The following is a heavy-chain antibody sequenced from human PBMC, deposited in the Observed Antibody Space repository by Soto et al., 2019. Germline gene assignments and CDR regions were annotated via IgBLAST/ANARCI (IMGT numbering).Heavy chain of an antibody. J-gene: IGHJ4*02. V-gene: IGHV4-39*01. CDR1: GGSISSSSYY. D-gene: IGHD1-26*01. CDR2: IYYSGST. CDR3: ARHEWGELLNTQFYFDY. Sequence: QLQLQESGPGLVKPSETLSLTCTVSGGSISSSSYYWGWIRQPPGKGLEWIGSIYYSGSTYYNPSLKSRVTISVDTSKNQFSLKLSSVTAADTAVYYCARHEWGELLNTQFYFDYWGQGTLVTVSS.